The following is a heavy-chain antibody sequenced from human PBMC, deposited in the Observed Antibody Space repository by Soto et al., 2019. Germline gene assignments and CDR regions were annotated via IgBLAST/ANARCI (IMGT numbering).Heavy chain of an antibody. D-gene: IGHD3-22*01. CDR1: GYTFTSYC. V-gene: IGHV1-18*04. CDR2: ISAYNGNT. CDR3: ARDKGITMIVVAKNWFDP. Sequence: EASVKVSCKASGYTFTSYCISWVRQAPGQGLEWMGWISAYNGNTNYAQKLQGRVTMTTDTSTSTAYMELRSLRSDDTAVYYCARDKGITMIVVAKNWFDPWGQGTLVTVSS. J-gene: IGHJ5*02.